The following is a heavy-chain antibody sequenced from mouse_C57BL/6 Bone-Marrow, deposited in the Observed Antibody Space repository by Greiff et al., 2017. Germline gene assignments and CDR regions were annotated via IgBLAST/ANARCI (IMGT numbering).Heavy chain of an antibody. CDR2: IYPGSGST. V-gene: IGHV1-55*01. J-gene: IGHJ1*03. Sequence: EDIYPGSGSTNYNEKFKSKATLTVDTSSSTAYMQLSSLTSEDSAVYYCAQIAYYYGSSYWYFDVWGTGRTVTVSS. CDR3: AQIAYYYGSSYWYFDV. D-gene: IGHD1-1*01.